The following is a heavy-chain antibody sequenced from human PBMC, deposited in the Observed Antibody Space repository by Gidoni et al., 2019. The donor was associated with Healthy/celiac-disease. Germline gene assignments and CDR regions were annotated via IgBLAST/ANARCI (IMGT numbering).Heavy chain of an antibody. J-gene: IGHJ4*02. CDR2: IYYSGST. CDR1: GGSISSSSYY. Sequence: QLQLQESGPGLVKPSETLSLTCTVSGGSISSSSYYWGWIRQPPGKGLEWIGSIYYSGSTYYNPSLKSRVTISVDTSKNQFSLKLSSVTAADTAVYYCARQKYYYDSSGYFDYWGQGTLVTVSS. D-gene: IGHD3-22*01. CDR3: ARQKYYYDSSGYFDY. V-gene: IGHV4-39*01.